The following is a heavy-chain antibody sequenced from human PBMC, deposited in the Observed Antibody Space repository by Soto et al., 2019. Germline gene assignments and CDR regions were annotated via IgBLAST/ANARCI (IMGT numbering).Heavy chain of an antibody. CDR1: GGSISSYY. CDR3: ARGAYYDYVWGSYRPRWWFDP. J-gene: IGHJ5*02. V-gene: IGHV4-59*01. D-gene: IGHD3-16*02. Sequence: PSETLSLTCTVSGGSISSYYWSWIRQPPGKGLEWIGYIYYSGSTNYNPSLKSRVTISVDTSKNQFSLKLSSVTAADTAVYYCARGAYYDYVWGSYRPRWWFDPWGQGTLVTSPQ. CDR2: IYYSGST.